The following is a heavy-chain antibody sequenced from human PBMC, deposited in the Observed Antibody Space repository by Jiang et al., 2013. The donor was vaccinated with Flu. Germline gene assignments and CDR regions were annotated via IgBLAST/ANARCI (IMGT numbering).Heavy chain of an antibody. Sequence: MNWVRPGVQGRGVEWVSSISSSSSYIYYADSVKGRFTISRDNAKNSLYLQMNSLRAEDTAVYYCASCITNDAFDIWGQGTMVTVSS. CDR2: ISSSSSYI. V-gene: IGHV3-21*01. CDR3: ASCITNDAFDI. J-gene: IGHJ3*02. D-gene: IGHD3-10*01.